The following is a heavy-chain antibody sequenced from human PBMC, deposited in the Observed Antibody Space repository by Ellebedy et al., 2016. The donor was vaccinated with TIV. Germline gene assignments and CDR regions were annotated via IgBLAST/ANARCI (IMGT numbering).Heavy chain of an antibody. Sequence: AASVKVSCKASGGTFSSYAISWVRQAPGQGLEWMGRIIPILGIANYAQKFQGRVTITADKSTSTAYMELSSLRSDDTAVYYCARKDRITIFGVVMDGWFDPWGQGTLVTVSS. CDR2: IIPILGIA. CDR1: GGTFSSYA. V-gene: IGHV1-69*04. D-gene: IGHD3-3*01. CDR3: ARKDRITIFGVVMDGWFDP. J-gene: IGHJ5*02.